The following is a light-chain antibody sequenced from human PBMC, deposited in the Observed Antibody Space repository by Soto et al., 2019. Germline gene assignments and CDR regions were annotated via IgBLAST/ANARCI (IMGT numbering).Light chain of an antibody. J-gene: IGKJ1*01. CDR3: QQYGSSPWT. V-gene: IGKV3-20*01. CDR1: QTIRSNY. Sequence: ETVLTQSPGTLSLSPGERVTLSCRASQTIRSNYLAWYRQTPGQAPRLLIYGASNRATGIADRFSGSGSGTDFTLIISRLEPEDFALYYCQQYGSSPWTFVQGTKVEIK. CDR2: GAS.